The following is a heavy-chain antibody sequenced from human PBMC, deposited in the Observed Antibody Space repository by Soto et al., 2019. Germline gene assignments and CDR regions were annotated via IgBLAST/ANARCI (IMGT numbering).Heavy chain of an antibody. CDR3: ARDRRQQLVLDY. CDR1: GFTFSSYG. Sequence: QVQLVESGGGVVQPGRSLRLSCAASGFTFSSYGMHWVRQAPGKGLEWVAVIWYDGSNKYYADSVKGRFTISRDNSKNALYLQMNSLRAEDTAVYYCARDRRQQLVLDYWGQGTLVTVSS. J-gene: IGHJ4*02. V-gene: IGHV3-33*01. CDR2: IWYDGSNK. D-gene: IGHD6-13*01.